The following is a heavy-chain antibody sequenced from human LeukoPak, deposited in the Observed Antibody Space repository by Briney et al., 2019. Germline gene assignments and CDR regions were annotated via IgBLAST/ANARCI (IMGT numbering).Heavy chain of an antibody. Sequence: SETLSFTCTVSGGSISSYYLSWIRQPAGKGLEWIGRIYTSGSTNYNPSLKRRVTMSVDTSKNQFSLKLSSVTAADTAVYYCARDSGEKTYYDFWSGYYTEYWGQGTLVTVSS. V-gene: IGHV4-4*07. D-gene: IGHD3-3*01. CDR2: IYTSGST. CDR1: GGSISSYY. CDR3: ARDSGEKTYYDFWSGYYTEY. J-gene: IGHJ4*02.